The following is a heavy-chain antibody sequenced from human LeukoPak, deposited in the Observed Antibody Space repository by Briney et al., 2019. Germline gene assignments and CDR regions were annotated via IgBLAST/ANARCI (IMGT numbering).Heavy chain of an antibody. V-gene: IGHV4-59*01. D-gene: IGHD3-22*01. CDR1: GGSIRVSY. J-gene: IGHJ4*02. CDR3: ARYDSSGYYYFDH. CDR2: IFYSGST. Sequence: SETLSLTCSVSGGSIRVSYWNWIRQPPGKGLEWIGYIFYSGSTNYNPSLKSRVTISVDTSKNQFSLKLNSVTAADAAVYYCARYDSSGYYYFDHWGQGALVTVSS.